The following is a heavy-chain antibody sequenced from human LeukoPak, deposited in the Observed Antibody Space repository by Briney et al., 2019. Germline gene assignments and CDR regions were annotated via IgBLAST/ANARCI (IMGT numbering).Heavy chain of an antibody. CDR3: ARSPATSWSNFDY. CDR1: VDSFSDHY. V-gene: IGHV4-34*01. D-gene: IGHD2-2*01. CDR2: IHHSGST. Sequence: SETLSLTCAVSVDSFSDHYWTWIRQPPGKGLEWIGEIHHSGSTNYRLSLKSRVSISVDRSKNQFSLKLTSVTAADTAVYYCARSPATSWSNFDYWGQGTLVTVSS. J-gene: IGHJ4*02.